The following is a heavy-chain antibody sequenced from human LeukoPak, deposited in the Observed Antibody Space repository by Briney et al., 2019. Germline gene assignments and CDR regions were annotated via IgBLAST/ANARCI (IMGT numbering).Heavy chain of an antibody. D-gene: IGHD4-11*01. Sequence: KTGGSLRLSCAASGFTFSSYSMNWVRQAPGKGLEWVSSISSSSTYIYYADSVKGRFTISRDNAKNSPYLQMNSLRAEDTAVCYCARDPYSGLFDYWGQGTLVTVSS. CDR3: ARDPYSGLFDY. V-gene: IGHV3-21*01. CDR2: ISSSSTYI. J-gene: IGHJ4*02. CDR1: GFTFSSYS.